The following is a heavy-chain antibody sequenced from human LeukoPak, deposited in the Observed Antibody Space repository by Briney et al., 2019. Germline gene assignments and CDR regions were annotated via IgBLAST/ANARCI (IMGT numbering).Heavy chain of an antibody. D-gene: IGHD6-13*01. CDR3: ARGGRAAAGSLGY. CDR2: ISSSSSYM. V-gene: IGHV3-21*01. J-gene: IGHJ4*02. Sequence: GGSLRLSCAASGFTFSSYSMNWVRQAPGKGLEWVSSISSSSSYMYYADSVKGRFTISRDNAKNSLYLQMNSLRAEDTAVYYCARGGRAAAGSLGYWGQGTLVTVSS. CDR1: GFTFSSYS.